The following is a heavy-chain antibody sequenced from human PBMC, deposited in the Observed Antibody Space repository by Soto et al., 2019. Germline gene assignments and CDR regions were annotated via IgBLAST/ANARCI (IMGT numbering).Heavy chain of an antibody. J-gene: IGHJ4*02. CDR1: GGSFSGYY. CDR2: INHSGST. CDR3: ARGRAYCSGGSCYPRAFFDY. V-gene: IGHV4-34*01. Sequence: SETLSLTCAVYGGSFSGYYWSWIRQPPGKGLEWIGEINHSGSTNYNPSLKSRVTISVDTSKNQFSLKLSSVTAADTAVYYCARGRAYCSGGSCYPRAFFDYWGQGTLVTVSS. D-gene: IGHD2-15*01.